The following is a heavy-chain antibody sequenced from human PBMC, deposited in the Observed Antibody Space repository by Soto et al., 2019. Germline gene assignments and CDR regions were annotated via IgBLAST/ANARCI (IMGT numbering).Heavy chain of an antibody. CDR1: GFTFNRYG. J-gene: IGHJ4*02. Sequence: PGGSLRLSCAASGFTFNRYGMSWVRQASGKGLEWVSAISASGDNTYYADSVKGRFTISRDSSNNTLYLQMNSLRADDTALYYCVKLRLELLYLDSWGLGALVTVSS. CDR2: ISASGDNT. D-gene: IGHD1-7*01. V-gene: IGHV3-23*01. CDR3: VKLRLELLYLDS.